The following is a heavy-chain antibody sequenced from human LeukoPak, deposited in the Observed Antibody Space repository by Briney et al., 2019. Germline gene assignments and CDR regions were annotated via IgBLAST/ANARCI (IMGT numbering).Heavy chain of an antibody. Sequence: GGCLRLSCAASGFTFSSYTMNWVRQAPGEGLEWVSSITGSGSDTYYADSVKGRFTISRDNAKNSLYLQMNSLRADDTAVYHCARDVYGDYANDYWGQGTLVTVSS. J-gene: IGHJ4*02. CDR2: ITGSGSDT. CDR1: GFTFSSYT. CDR3: ARDVYGDYANDY. D-gene: IGHD4-17*01. V-gene: IGHV3-21*01.